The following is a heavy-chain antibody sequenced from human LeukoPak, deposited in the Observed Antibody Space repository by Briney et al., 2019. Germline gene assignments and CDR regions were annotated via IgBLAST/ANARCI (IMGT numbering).Heavy chain of an antibody. J-gene: IGHJ4*02. D-gene: IGHD3-3*01. CDR3: ARRGKYYDLWSDPGFDY. CDR2: IYYSGNT. CDR1: GVSITSSNSY. V-gene: IGHV4-39*01. Sequence: SETLSLTYTVSGVSITSSNSYWGWIRHPPGKWLEWIGSIYYSGNTYYNASLKSQVSISIDTSKNQFSLRLTSVTAADTAVYYCARRGKYYDLWSDPGFDYWGQGTLVTVSS.